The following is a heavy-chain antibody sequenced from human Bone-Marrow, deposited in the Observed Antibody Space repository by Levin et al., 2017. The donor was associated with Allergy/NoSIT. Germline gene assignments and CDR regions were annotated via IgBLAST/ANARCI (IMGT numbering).Heavy chain of an antibody. CDR1: GLSLSDHY. J-gene: IGHJ3*02. CDR3: ARGGSYEAFDI. D-gene: IGHD2-15*01. V-gene: IGHV3-72*01. Sequence: GESLKISCAVSGLSLSDHYMDWVRQAPGKGLEWVGRTRNKAAGYTTEYAASVKGRFTISRDDSENSMYLQMSGLKTEDTAVYHCARGGSYEAFDIWGQGTMVTVSS. CDR2: TRNKAAGYTT.